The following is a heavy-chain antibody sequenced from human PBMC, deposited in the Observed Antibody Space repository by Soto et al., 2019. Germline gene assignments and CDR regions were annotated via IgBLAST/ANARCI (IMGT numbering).Heavy chain of an antibody. Sequence: PSEALSLTCTVSCGSIGIYYWSWIRQPPWKGLEWIGHIYYSVNTNYNPSLTSRVTISVDTSKNQFSLKMSSVTDADTAVYYCAKYDFSSGYFVDSWGQGTLVTVSS. J-gene: IGHJ5*01. CDR2: IYYSVNT. CDR1: CGSIGIYY. CDR3: AKYDFSSGYFVDS. V-gene: IGHV4-59*08. D-gene: IGHD3-3*01.